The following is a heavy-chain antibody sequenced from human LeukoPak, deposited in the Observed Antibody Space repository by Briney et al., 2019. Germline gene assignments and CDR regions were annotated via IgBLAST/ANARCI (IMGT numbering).Heavy chain of an antibody. CDR3: ARGGYYDSSGYYQWNWFDP. V-gene: IGHV4-34*01. J-gene: IGHJ5*02. CDR2: INHSGST. D-gene: IGHD3-22*01. CDR1: GGSFSGYY. Sequence: SETLSLTCAVYGGSFSGYYWSWIRQPPGKGLEWIGEINHSGSTNYNPSLKSRVTISEDTSKNQFSLKLSSVTAADTAVYYCARGGYYDSSGYYQWNWFDPWGQGTLVTVSS.